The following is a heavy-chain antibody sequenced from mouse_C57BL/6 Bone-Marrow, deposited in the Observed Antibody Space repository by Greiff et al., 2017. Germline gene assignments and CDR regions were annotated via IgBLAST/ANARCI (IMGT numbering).Heavy chain of an antibody. D-gene: IGHD2-1*01. CDR2: INPYNGGT. J-gene: IGHJ1*03. V-gene: IGHV1-19*01. Sequence: EVQLQESGPVLVKPGASVKMSCKASGYTFTDYYMNWVKQSHGKSLEWIGVINPYNGGTSYNQKFKGKATLTVDKSSSTAYMELNSLTSEDSAVYYCARGYLLGYVGGTGTTVTVSS. CDR3: ARGYLLGYV. CDR1: GYTFTDYY.